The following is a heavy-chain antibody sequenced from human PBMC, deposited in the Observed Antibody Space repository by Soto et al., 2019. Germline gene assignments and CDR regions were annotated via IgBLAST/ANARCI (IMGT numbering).Heavy chain of an antibody. Sequence: ASVKVSCNASGYILSNNDFSWVRQAPGQGLEWMGIINPSGGSTSYAQKFQGRVTMTRDTSTSTVYMELSSLRSEDTAVYYCASRDLGYCSSTSCYRDYYYYGMDVWGQGTKVTVSS. D-gene: IGHD2-2*02. CDR2: INPSGGST. CDR3: ASRDLGYCSSTSCYRDYYYYGMDV. V-gene: IGHV1-46*01. CDR1: GYILSNND. J-gene: IGHJ6*02.